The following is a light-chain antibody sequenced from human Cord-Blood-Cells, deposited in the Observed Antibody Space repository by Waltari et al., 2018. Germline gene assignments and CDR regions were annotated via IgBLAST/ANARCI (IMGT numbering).Light chain of an antibody. Sequence: QSALTQPASVSGSPGQSITISCTGTSSDVGGYNYVSWYQQHPGKAPKLMIYEVSNLPSVVSNRFSGSKSGNTASLTISGLQAEDEADYYCSSYTSSSTQVFGTGTKVTVL. CDR3: SSYTSSSTQV. CDR1: SSDVGGYNY. CDR2: EVS. J-gene: IGLJ1*01. V-gene: IGLV2-14*01.